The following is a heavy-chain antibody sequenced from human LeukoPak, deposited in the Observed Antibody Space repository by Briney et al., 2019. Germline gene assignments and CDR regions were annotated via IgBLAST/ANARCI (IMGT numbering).Heavy chain of an antibody. CDR3: AKDNGDGSGSYDY. D-gene: IGHD3-10*01. V-gene: IGHV3-9*01. CDR2: ISWNSGSI. J-gene: IGHJ4*02. CDR1: GFTFDDYA. Sequence: PGGSLRLSCAASGFTFDDYAMHWVRQAPGKGLEWVSGISWNSGSIGYADSVKGRFTISRDNAKNSLYLQMNSLRAEDTALYYCAKDNGDGSGSYDYWGQGTLVTVSS.